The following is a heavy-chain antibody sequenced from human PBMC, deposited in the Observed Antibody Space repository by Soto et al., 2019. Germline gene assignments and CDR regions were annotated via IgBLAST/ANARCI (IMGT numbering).Heavy chain of an antibody. D-gene: IGHD1-1*01. Sequence: SETLSLTCTVSGGSVSSGSYYWSWIRQPPGKGLEWIGYVYYSGSTTYNPSLKSRVTISVDTSKNQFSLKLSSVTAADTAVYYCASGRGTGTTNYYYYYGMDVWGQGTTVTVSS. V-gene: IGHV4-61*01. CDR3: ASGRGTGTTNYYYYYGMDV. CDR2: VYYSGST. CDR1: GGSVSSGSYY. J-gene: IGHJ6*02.